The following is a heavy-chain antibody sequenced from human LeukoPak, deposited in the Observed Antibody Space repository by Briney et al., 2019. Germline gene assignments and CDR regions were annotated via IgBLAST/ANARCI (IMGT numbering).Heavy chain of an antibody. CDR2: ISGSGGST. CDR3: AKDPSLVGVTS. CDR1: GFTFSSYA. V-gene: IGHV3-23*01. Sequence: GGYLRLSCAASGFTFSSYAMSWVRQAPGKGLEWVSAISGSGGSTYYADSVKGRFTISRDNSKNTLYLQMNSLRAEDTAVYYCAKDPSLVGVTSWGQGTLVTVSS. D-gene: IGHD1-26*01. J-gene: IGHJ4*02.